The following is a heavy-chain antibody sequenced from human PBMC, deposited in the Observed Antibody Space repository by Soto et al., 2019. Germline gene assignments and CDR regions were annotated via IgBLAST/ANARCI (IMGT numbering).Heavy chain of an antibody. Sequence: SETLSLTCTVSGGSISSYYWSWIRQPPGKGLEWIGYIYYSGSTNYNPSLKSRVTISVDTSKNQFSLKLSSVTAADTAVYYCARDTPRGSSWYYFDYWGQGTLGTVSS. CDR1: GGSISSYY. J-gene: IGHJ4*02. CDR2: IYYSGST. D-gene: IGHD6-13*01. V-gene: IGHV4-59*01. CDR3: ARDTPRGSSWYYFDY.